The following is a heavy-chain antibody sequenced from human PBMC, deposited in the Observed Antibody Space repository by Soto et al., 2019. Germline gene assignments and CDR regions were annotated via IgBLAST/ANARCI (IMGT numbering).Heavy chain of an antibody. CDR1: GGSMNTYY. J-gene: IGHJ4*02. CDR3: ARGIWERVFDN. D-gene: IGHD1-26*01. CDR2: IYYSGRT. V-gene: IGHV4-59*12. Sequence: PSETLSLTCTVSGGSMNTYYWSWIRQSPGKGLEWIGDIYYSGRTKFNPSLESRVTISLDTSKNKFSLKVTSVTAADTAVYYCARGIWERVFDNWGRGTLVTVSS.